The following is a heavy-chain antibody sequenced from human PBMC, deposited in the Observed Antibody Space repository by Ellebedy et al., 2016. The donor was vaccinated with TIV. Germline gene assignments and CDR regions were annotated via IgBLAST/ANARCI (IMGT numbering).Heavy chain of an antibody. Sequence: SETLSLTXAVSGDSISSSNWWSWVRQPAGKGLEWIGRIHSTGATDYNPSLRSRLSMSIDTSKNTFSLMLTSVTAADTAVYYCARGNWNYDYYFDLWGQGTLVTVSS. J-gene: IGHJ4*02. D-gene: IGHD3-16*01. CDR3: ARGNWNYDYYFDL. CDR1: GDSISSSNW. CDR2: IHSTGAT. V-gene: IGHV4-4*07.